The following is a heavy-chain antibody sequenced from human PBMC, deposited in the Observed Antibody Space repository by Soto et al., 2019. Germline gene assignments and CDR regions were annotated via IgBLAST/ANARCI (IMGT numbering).Heavy chain of an antibody. J-gene: IGHJ4*02. Sequence: QVQLQQWGAGLLKPSETLSLTCGVHGGSFTHYYWSWIRQPPGKGLELIGEINHGRSANYNPSLKRRVTISVNTSKKQVALNMRYVTAADTAVYYCARPIYGDPATPNKPAFDYWGQGSLVTVAS. V-gene: IGHV4-34*01. CDR2: INHGRSA. CDR3: ARPIYGDPATPNKPAFDY. CDR1: GGSFTHYY. D-gene: IGHD4-17*01.